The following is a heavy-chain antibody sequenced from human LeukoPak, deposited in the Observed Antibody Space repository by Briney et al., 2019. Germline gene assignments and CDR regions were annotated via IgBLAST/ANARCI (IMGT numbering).Heavy chain of an antibody. J-gene: IGHJ4*02. CDR1: GFTFSSYA. CDR2: ISYDGSNK. V-gene: IGHV3-30-3*02. Sequence: GGSLRLSCAASGFTFSSYAMHWVRQAPGKGLEWVAVISYDGSNKYYADSVKGRFTISRDNSKNTLYLQMNSLRAEDTAVYYCAKLKIIYAYYFDYWGQGTLVTVSS. D-gene: IGHD5/OR15-5a*01. CDR3: AKLKIIYAYYFDY.